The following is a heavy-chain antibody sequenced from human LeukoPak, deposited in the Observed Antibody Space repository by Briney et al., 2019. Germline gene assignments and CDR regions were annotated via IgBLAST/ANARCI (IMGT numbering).Heavy chain of an antibody. J-gene: IGHJ4*02. Sequence: ASVKVSCRASEYIFSNSLMHWVRQAPGQGREGMGVVKRSDTRTTYAQSLKGRVTMTRDTSTSTVYTDLSGLRSQDTAMYYCVRENIAVPGPAFDYWGQGTLVTVSS. D-gene: IGHD6-19*01. V-gene: IGHV1-46*04. CDR3: VRENIAVPGPAFDY. CDR2: VKRSDTRT. CDR1: EYIFSNSL.